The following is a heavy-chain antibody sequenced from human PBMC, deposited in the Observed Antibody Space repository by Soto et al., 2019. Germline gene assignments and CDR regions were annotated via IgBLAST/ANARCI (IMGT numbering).Heavy chain of an antibody. V-gene: IGHV1-46*01. CDR1: GYTYTNYY. Sequence: QVHLVQSGAEVKKPGASVKISCKASGYTYTNYYMHWVRQAPGQGLEWMGIINLSSGSPSYAQRFQGRVTMTRDTSTTTVYRELSSLRSEDTGVYYCASGACSGECYSDYWGQGTLVTVSS. J-gene: IGHJ4*02. CDR3: ASGACSGECYSDY. CDR2: INLSSGSP. D-gene: IGHD2-21*01.